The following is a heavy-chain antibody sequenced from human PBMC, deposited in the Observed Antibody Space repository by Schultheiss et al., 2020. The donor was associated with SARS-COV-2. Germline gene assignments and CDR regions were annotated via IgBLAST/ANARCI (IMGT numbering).Heavy chain of an antibody. CDR3: ARGDWSGGSCYSYWYFDL. D-gene: IGHD2-15*01. CDR1: GYSISSGYY. CDR2: IYYSGST. Sequence: SETLSLTCAVSGYSISSGYYWGWIRQPPGKGLEWIGYIYYSGSTNYNPSLKSRVTISVDTSKNQFSLKLSSVTAADTAVYYCARGDWSGGSCYSYWYFDLWGRGTLVTVSS. V-gene: IGHV4-61*01. J-gene: IGHJ2*01.